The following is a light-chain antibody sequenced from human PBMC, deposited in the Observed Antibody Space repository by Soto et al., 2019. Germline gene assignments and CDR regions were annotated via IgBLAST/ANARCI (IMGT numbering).Light chain of an antibody. CDR1: QSVSSY. CDR2: DAY. Sequence: VMTQSPATLSVSPGQRAALSCRASQSVSSYLAWYQQKPGQAPRLIIYDAYNRATGIPARFSGSGSGTEFTLTISNLQSEDFAVYFCQQYHNWPPITFGQGTKVDIK. V-gene: IGKV3D-15*01. CDR3: QQYHNWPPIT. J-gene: IGKJ1*01.